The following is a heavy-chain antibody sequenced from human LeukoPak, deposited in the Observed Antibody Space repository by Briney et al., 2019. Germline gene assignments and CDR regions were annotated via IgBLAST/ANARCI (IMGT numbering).Heavy chain of an antibody. CDR3: ARDRNGDYNGDFDY. J-gene: IGHJ4*02. CDR2: INCYSGVT. V-gene: IGHV1-2*02. Sequence: ASVKVSCKTSGYSFTGYYMHWVRQAPGQGLEWMGWINCYSGVTNYAQRFQGRVTMTRATSISTAYMELSRLRPDDTAVYYCARDRNGDYNGDFDYWGQGSLVTVS. CDR1: GYSFTGYY. D-gene: IGHD4-17*01.